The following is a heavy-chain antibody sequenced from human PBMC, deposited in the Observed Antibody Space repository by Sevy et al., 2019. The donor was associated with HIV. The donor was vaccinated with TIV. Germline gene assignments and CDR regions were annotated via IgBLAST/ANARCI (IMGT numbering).Heavy chain of an antibody. J-gene: IGHJ3*02. V-gene: IGHV3-48*02. Sequence: GGSLRLSCAASGFTFSSYSMNWVRQAPGRGLEWVSYISSSSSAMYYADSVKGRFTISRDIAKNSLYLKMNSLRDEDTAVYYCARDGLTYYYDTSGYYYWNAFDIWGQGTMVTVSS. D-gene: IGHD3-22*01. CDR2: ISSSSSAM. CDR1: GFTFSSYS. CDR3: ARDGLTYYYDTSGYYYWNAFDI.